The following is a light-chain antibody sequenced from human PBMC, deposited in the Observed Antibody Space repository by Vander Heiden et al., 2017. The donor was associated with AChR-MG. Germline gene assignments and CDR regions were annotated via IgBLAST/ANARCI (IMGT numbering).Light chain of an antibody. Sequence: IKLTQPPSSLSASVGDRVTITCRASQSISCYVNWYQQKPGKAPKLLFYAASSLQSGVPSRCSGSGSGTDFTLTISSLQPEDFATYYCQQSYSTPRTFGQGTKVEIK. CDR2: AAS. CDR3: QQSYSTPRT. J-gene: IGKJ1*01. CDR1: QSISCY. V-gene: IGKV1-39*01.